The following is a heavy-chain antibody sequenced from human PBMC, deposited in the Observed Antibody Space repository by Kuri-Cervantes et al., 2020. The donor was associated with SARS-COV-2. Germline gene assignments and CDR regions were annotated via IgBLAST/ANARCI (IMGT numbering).Heavy chain of an antibody. D-gene: IGHD4-17*01. CDR1: GGSISSGGYY. CDR3: ARGGTTVPTSGAFDF. Sequence: SETLSPTCTVSGGSISSGGYYWSWVRQHPGRGPEWIGYVYYNGNTFYSPSLKSRVTMSIDTSRNQFSLRLSSVTAADTAVYYCARGGTTVPTSGAFDFWGQGTLVTVSS. V-gene: IGHV4-31*03. J-gene: IGHJ3*01. CDR2: VYYNGNT.